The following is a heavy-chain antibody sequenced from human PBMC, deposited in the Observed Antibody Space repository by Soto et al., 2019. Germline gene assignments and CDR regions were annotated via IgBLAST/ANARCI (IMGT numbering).Heavy chain of an antibody. CDR3: VSSTGKFYADFDY. J-gene: IGHJ4*02. CDR2: LSGNSDIV. D-gene: IGHD6-13*01. CDR1: GFFFDNYA. Sequence: GGSLRLSCVTSGFFFDNYAMHWVRQAPGKGPEWVSGLSGNSDIVAYADSVKGRFTISRDNAKKSLFLQMNNLRPEDTALCYCVSSTGKFYADFDYWGQGTQVTVSS. V-gene: IGHV3-9*01.